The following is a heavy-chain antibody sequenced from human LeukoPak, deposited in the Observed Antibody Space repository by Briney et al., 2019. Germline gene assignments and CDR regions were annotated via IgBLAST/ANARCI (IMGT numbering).Heavy chain of an antibody. CDR3: ASWGNGMDV. CDR2: ISSSSSYT. CDR1: GFTFSDYY. V-gene: IGHV3-11*06. D-gene: IGHD3-16*01. J-gene: IGHJ6*04. Sequence: PGGSLRLSCAASGFTFSDYYMSWIRQAPGKGLEWVSYISSSSSYTNYADSVKGRFTISRDNAKNSLYLKMNSLRAEDTAVYYCASWGNGMDVWGKGTTVTVSS.